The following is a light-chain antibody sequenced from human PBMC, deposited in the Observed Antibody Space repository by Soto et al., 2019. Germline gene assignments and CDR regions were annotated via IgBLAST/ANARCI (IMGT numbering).Light chain of an antibody. Sequence: DIQMTQSPSTLSASVGDRVTITCRASQSISSWLAWYQQKPGKAPKLLIYKASSLESGVPSRFSGSGSGTDFTLTISSLQPDDVATYYCQQYNSYSRTFGQGTKVEIK. CDR1: QSISSW. CDR3: QQYNSYSRT. V-gene: IGKV1-5*03. CDR2: KAS. J-gene: IGKJ1*01.